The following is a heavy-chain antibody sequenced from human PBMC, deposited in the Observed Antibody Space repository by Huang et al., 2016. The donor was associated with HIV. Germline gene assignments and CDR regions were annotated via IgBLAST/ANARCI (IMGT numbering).Heavy chain of an antibody. D-gene: IGHD6-13*01. V-gene: IGHV4-34*02. J-gene: IGHJ4*02. CDR3: ARGRGSSWSLFDT. Sequence: QAQLEQWGARLLKPSETLSLTCAVYGESLSDFFWSWLRQPPGKGREWIGGINESGRTNYNPALKSRVTIAVDTSKKQVSLKLKSVTAADTSMYYCARGRGSSWSLFDTWGQGSLVTVFS. CDR2: INESGRT. CDR1: GESLSDFF.